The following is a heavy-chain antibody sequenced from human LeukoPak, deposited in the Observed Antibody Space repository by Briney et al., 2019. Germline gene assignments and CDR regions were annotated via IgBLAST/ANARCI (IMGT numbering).Heavy chain of an antibody. V-gene: IGHV3-30*04. CDR1: GFTFSSYA. D-gene: IGHD2-2*01. CDR2: ISFDGSNK. CDR3: ARAPTYCSSTSCYAGNWFDP. J-gene: IGHJ5*02. Sequence: GRSLRLSCAASGFTFSSYAMHWVRQAPGKGLEWVAVISFDGSNKYYADSVKGRFTISRDNSKNTLYLQMNSLRAEDTAVYYCARAPTYCSSTSCYAGNWFDPWGQGTLVTVSS.